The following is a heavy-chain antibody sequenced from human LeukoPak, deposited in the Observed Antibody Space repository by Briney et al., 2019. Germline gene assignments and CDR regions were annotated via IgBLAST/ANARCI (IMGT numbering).Heavy chain of an antibody. D-gene: IGHD5-18*01. CDR2: ISSSSYI. V-gene: IGHV3-21*01. CDR3: ARGVQLWSHFDY. CDR1: GFTFSSYS. J-gene: IGHJ4*02. Sequence: GGSLRLSCAASGFTFSSYSMNWVRQAPGKGLEWVSSISSSSYIYYADSVKGRFTISRDNAKNSLYLQMNSLRAEDTAVYYCARGVQLWSHFDYWGQGTLVTVSS.